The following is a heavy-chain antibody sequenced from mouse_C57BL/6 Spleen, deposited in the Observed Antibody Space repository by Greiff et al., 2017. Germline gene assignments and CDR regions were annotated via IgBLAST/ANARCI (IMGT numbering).Heavy chain of an antibody. CDR2: ISGGGGNT. Sequence: EVKLMESGGGLVKPGGSLKLSCAASGFTFSSYTMSWVRQTPEKRLEWVATISGGGGNTYYPDSVKGRFTISRDNAKNTLYLQMSSLTSEDTALYYCARERHYYGSSYAMDYWGQGTSVTVSS. V-gene: IGHV5-9*01. CDR3: ARERHYYGSSYAMDY. D-gene: IGHD1-1*01. CDR1: GFTFSSYT. J-gene: IGHJ4*01.